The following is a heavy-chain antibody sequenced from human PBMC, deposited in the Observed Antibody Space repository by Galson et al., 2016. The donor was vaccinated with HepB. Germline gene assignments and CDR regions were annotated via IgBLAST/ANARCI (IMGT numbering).Heavy chain of an antibody. CDR1: GFIFSKFA. Sequence: SLRLSCAASGFIFSKFAMVWFRQTPGKGLEWLSSISESGDRTYYADSVKGRLTISRDNSRSTLYLQMNILRAEDTAVYYCAKYGAASYFSWGQGTLVTVSS. V-gene: IGHV3-23*01. D-gene: IGHD1-26*01. CDR3: AKYGAASYFS. CDR2: ISESGDRT. J-gene: IGHJ5*02.